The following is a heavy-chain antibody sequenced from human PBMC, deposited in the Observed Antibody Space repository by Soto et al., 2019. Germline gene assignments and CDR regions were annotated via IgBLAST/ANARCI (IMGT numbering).Heavy chain of an antibody. V-gene: IGHV1-3*05. D-gene: IGHD3-10*01. CDR1: GYTFTSYA. J-gene: IGHJ4*02. CDR3: ARDSGWSTLDY. CDR2: INAGNGNT. Sequence: QVQLVQSGAEEKKPGASVKVSCKASGYTFTSYAMHWVRQAPGQRLEWMGWINAGNGNTKYSQKFQGRVTITRDTSASTASMELSSLRSEDTAVYYCARDSGWSTLDYWGQGTLVTVSS.